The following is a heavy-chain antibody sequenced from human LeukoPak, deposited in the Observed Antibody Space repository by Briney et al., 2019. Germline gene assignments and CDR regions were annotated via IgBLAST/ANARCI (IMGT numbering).Heavy chain of an antibody. V-gene: IGHV1-2*02. J-gene: IGHJ4*02. Sequence: ASVKVSCKASGYTFTGYYMHWVRQAPGQGLEWMGWINPNSGGTNYAQKFQGRVTMTRDTSISTAYMELSRLGSDDTAVYYCARGYYDSSGYYLDYWGQGTLVTVSS. CDR3: ARGYYDSSGYYLDY. CDR1: GYTFTGYY. CDR2: INPNSGGT. D-gene: IGHD3-22*01.